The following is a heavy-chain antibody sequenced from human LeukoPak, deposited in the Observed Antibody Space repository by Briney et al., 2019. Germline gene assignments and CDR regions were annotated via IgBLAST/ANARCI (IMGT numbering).Heavy chain of an antibody. CDR3: ARVAGDRGYYYYGMDV. J-gene: IGHJ6*02. V-gene: IGHV1-18*01. Sequence: GASVKVSCKASGYTFTSYGISWVRQAPGQGLEWMGWISAYNGNTNYAQKLQGRVTMTTDTSTSTAYMELRSLRSDDTAVYYCARVAGDRGYYYYGMDVWGQGTTVTVSS. CDR1: GYTFTSYG. CDR2: ISAYNGNT.